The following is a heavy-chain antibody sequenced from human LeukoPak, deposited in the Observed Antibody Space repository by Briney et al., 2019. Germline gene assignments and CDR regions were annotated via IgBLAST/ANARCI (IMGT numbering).Heavy chain of an antibody. J-gene: IGHJ4*02. Sequence: ASVKVSCKASGYTFTGYYMHWVRQAPGQGLEWMGWINPNSGGTNYAQKFQGRVTMTRDTSISTAYMELSRLRSDDTAVYYCASSPYSNYLIFDYWGQGTLVIVSS. CDR1: GYTFTGYY. V-gene: IGHV1-2*02. CDR2: INPNSGGT. CDR3: ASSPYSNYLIFDY. D-gene: IGHD4-11*01.